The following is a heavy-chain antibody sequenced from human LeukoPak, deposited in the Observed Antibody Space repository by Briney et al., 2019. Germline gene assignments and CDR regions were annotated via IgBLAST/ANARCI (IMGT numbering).Heavy chain of an antibody. D-gene: IGHD6-25*01. Sequence: ASETLSLTCAVYGGSFSGYYWSWIRQPPGKGLEWIGEINHSGSTNYNPSLKSRVTISVDTSKNQFSLKLSSVTAADTAVYYCARGLRSGSFPNDYWGQGTLVTVSS. CDR2: INHSGST. CDR1: GGSFSGYY. V-gene: IGHV4-34*01. J-gene: IGHJ4*02. CDR3: ARGLRSGSFPNDY.